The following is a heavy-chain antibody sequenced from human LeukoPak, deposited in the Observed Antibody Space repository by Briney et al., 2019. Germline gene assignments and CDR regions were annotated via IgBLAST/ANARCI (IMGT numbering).Heavy chain of an antibody. CDR2: INYSGGST. D-gene: IGHD2-15*01. V-gene: IGHV3-23*01. J-gene: IGHJ4*02. CDR1: GFTFISYA. Sequence: PGGSLRLSCAASGFTFISYAMSWVRQAPGKGLEWVSDINYSGGSTYYADSVKGRFTISRYNSNIMLYLQMVSVRAGDTAVYSCDRDRSGSRVFFSTFDYWGQGTLVIVSS. CDR3: DRDRSGSRVFFSTFDY.